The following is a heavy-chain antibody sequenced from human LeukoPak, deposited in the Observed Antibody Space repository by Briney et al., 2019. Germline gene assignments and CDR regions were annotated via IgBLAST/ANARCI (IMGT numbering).Heavy chain of an antibody. D-gene: IGHD3-10*01. CDR2: IWYDGSNK. V-gene: IGHV3-33*06. CDR1: GFTFSSYG. J-gene: IGHJ4*02. Sequence: GRSLRLSCAASGFTFSSYGMHWVRQAPGKGLEWVAVIWYDGSNKYYADSAKGRFTISRDNSKNTLYLQMNSLRAEDTAVYYCAKGSGSLDYWGQGTLVTVSS. CDR3: AKGSGSLDY.